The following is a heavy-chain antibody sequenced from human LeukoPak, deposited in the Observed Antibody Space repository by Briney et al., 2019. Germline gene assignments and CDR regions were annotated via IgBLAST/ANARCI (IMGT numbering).Heavy chain of an antibody. CDR3: AKGDYGDYTPPDY. D-gene: IGHD4-17*01. V-gene: IGHV3-53*05. CDR2: IYSGGST. J-gene: IGHJ4*02. Sequence: GGSLRLSCAASGFTVSSNYMSWVRQAPGKGLEWVSVIYSGGSTYYADSVKGRFTISRDNSKNTLYLQMNSLRAEDTAVYYCAKGDYGDYTPPDYWGQGTLVTVSS. CDR1: GFTVSSNY.